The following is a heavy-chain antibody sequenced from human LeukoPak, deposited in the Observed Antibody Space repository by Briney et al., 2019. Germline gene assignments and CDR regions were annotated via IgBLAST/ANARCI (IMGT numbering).Heavy chain of an antibody. CDR2: IYYSGDT. Sequence: PSETLSLTCTVSGDSISSYHWTWIRQPPGKGLEWIGYIYYSGDTNYNPSLESRVTISVDTSKNQFSLKLSSVTAADTAVYYCASWRGAYGQDWGFDYWGQGTLVTVSS. CDR3: ASWRGAYGQDWGFDY. J-gene: IGHJ4*02. D-gene: IGHD3/OR15-3a*01. V-gene: IGHV4-59*08. CDR1: GDSISSYH.